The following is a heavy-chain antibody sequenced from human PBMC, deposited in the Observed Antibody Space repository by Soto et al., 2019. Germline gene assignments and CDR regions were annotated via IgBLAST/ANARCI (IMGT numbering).Heavy chain of an antibody. Sequence: QVQLQESGPGLVKPSGTLSLTCAVSGDSISNDNWWSWVRQPPGKGLEWIGEIYHSGATNYNPSLTSLVTISVDRSKNQFSLGLTSMTAADTAVYFCARNGWYSLDLWGQGAMVTVSS. CDR3: ARNGWYSLDL. CDR1: GDSISNDNW. J-gene: IGHJ3*01. V-gene: IGHV4-4*02. D-gene: IGHD6-19*01. CDR2: IYHSGAT.